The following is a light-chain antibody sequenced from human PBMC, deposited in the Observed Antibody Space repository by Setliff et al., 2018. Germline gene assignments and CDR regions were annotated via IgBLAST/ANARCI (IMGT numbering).Light chain of an antibody. CDR1: SSDVGSYNL. CDR3: CSYAGSSTYV. Sequence: LTQPASVSGSPGQSITISCTGTSSDVGSYNLVSWYQQHPGKAPKLMIYEVSKRPSGVSNRFSGSKSGNTASLTISGLQAEDETDYYCCSYAGSSTYVFGTGTKV. J-gene: IGLJ1*01. CDR2: EVS. V-gene: IGLV2-23*02.